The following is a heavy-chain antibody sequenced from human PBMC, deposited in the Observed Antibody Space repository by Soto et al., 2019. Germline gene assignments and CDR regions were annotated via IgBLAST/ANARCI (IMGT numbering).Heavy chain of an antibody. Sequence: PSETLSLTCAVYGGSSSGYYGSWIRQPPGKGLEWIGEINHSGSTNYNPSLKSRVTISVDTSKNQFSLKLSSVTAADTAVYYCARGSVVVAATRRMNWFDPWGQGTLVTVSS. J-gene: IGHJ5*02. D-gene: IGHD2-15*01. CDR1: GGSSSGYY. CDR3: ARGSVVVAATRRMNWFDP. V-gene: IGHV4-34*01. CDR2: INHSGST.